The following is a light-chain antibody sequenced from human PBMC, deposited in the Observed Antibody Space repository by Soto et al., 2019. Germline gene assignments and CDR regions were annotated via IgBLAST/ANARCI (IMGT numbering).Light chain of an antibody. J-gene: IGKJ4*01. V-gene: IGKV3-11*01. CDR3: QQRSNWPPLT. CDR1: QSVSSY. CDR2: DAS. Sequence: EIVLTQSPATLSLSPGERATLSCRASQSVSSYLAWYQQKPGQAPRLLSYDASNRATGIPARFSGSGSGTDFTLTISTLDPEDFAVYYCQQRSNWPPLTFGGGTKVEIK.